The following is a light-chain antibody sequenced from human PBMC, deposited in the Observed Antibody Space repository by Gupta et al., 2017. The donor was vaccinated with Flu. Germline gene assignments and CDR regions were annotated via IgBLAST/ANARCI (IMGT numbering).Light chain of an antibody. CDR3: NSYASDGTYV. J-gene: IGLJ1*01. CDR1: SSDIGGYNF. Sequence: QSALTQPASVSGSPGQSITISCTGTSSDIGGYNFVSWYQQHPGEAPKLMVFEVSYRPSGVSHRFSGSKSGNTASLTISGLQPEDEADYYCNSYASDGTYVFGTGTKVTVL. V-gene: IGLV2-14*01. CDR2: EVS.